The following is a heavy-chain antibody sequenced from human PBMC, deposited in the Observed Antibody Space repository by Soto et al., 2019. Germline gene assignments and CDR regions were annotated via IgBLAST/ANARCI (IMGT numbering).Heavy chain of an antibody. CDR2: IWYDGSNK. D-gene: IGHD6-6*01. J-gene: IGHJ5*02. Sequence: GGSLRLSCAASGFTFSSYGMHWVRQAPGKGLEWVAVIWYDGSNKYYADSVKGRFTISRDNGKNSVYLHMNSLRAQDTAVYFCVRDADRSDSWWFDLWGQGTQVTVSS. V-gene: IGHV3-33*01. CDR3: VRDADRSDSWWFDL. CDR1: GFTFSSYG.